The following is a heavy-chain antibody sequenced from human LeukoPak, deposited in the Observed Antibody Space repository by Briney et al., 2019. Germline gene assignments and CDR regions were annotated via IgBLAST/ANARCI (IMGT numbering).Heavy chain of an antibody. CDR1: GFTFDDYA. Sequence: GRSLRLSCAASGFTFDDYAMHWVRQAPGKGLEWVSGISWNSGSIGYADSVKGRFTISRDNSKNTLYLQMNSLRAEDTAVYYCATSPASSCLDDWGQGTMVTVSS. CDR3: ATSPASSCLDD. CDR2: ISWNSGSI. V-gene: IGHV3-9*01. D-gene: IGHD6-13*01. J-gene: IGHJ3*01.